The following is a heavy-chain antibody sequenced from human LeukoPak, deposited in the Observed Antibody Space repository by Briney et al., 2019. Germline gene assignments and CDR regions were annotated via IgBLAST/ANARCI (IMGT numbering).Heavy chain of an antibody. V-gene: IGHV3-23*01. Sequence: GGSLRLSCAASGFTFRNYAMSWVRQASGKGLESVSVISGAGGSTYYADSVKGRFTISRHNSENTVYLQMNSRRGEDTAVYYCARASAAGNDFWAGYPSDAFDIWGQGTKVTVSS. J-gene: IGHJ3*02. CDR2: ISGAGGST. CDR3: ARASAAGNDFWAGYPSDAFDI. CDR1: GFTFRNYA. D-gene: IGHD3-3*01.